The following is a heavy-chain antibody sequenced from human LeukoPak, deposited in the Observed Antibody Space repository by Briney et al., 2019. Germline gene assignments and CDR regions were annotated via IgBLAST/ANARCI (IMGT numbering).Heavy chain of an antibody. V-gene: IGHV4-34*01. J-gene: IGHJ6*02. D-gene: IGHD1-14*01. CDR1: GGSISSYY. CDR2: INHSGST. Sequence: PSETLSLTCTVSGGSISSYYWSWIRQPPGKGLEWIGEINHSGSTNYNPSLKSRVTISVDTSKNQFSLKLSSVTAADTAVYYCARGRNWNHGRGLYYYGMDVWGQGTTVTVSS. CDR3: ARGRNWNHGRGLYYYGMDV.